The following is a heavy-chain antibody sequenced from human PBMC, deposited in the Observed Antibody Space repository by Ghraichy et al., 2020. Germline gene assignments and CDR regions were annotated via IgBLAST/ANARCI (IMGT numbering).Heavy chain of an antibody. CDR3: ARMKARDCSSTSCYYYYYGMDV. J-gene: IGHJ6*02. V-gene: IGHV2-70*01. CDR1: GFSLSTSGMC. CDR2: IDWDDDK. Sequence: SGPTLVKPTQTLTLTCTFSGFSLSTSGMCVSWIRQPPGKALEWLALIDWDDDKYYSTSLKTRLTISKDTSKNQVVLTMTNMDPVDTATYYCARMKARDCSSTSCYYYYYGMDVWGQGTTVTVSS. D-gene: IGHD2-2*01.